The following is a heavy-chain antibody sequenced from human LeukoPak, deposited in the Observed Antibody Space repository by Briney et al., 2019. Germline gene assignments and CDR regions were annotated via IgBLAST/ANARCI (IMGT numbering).Heavy chain of an antibody. Sequence: SGGSLRLSCAASGFTFSSYGMHWVRQAPGKGLDWVAVISNGGSKKYYADSVKGRFTISRDNSKNTLSLQVSSLRTEDTAVYYCAKDRYSYAFEYSDSWGQGTLVTVSS. CDR1: GFTFSSYG. J-gene: IGHJ4*02. CDR3: AKDRYSYAFEYSDS. CDR2: ISNGGSKK. D-gene: IGHD5-18*01. V-gene: IGHV3-30*18.